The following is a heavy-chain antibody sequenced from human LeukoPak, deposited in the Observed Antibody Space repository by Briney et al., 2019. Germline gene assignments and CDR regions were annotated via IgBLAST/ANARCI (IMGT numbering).Heavy chain of an antibody. CDR3: ASSIVGAATVNY. V-gene: IGHV4-59*08. J-gene: IGHJ4*02. Sequence: PSETLSLTCTVSGGSISSYYWSWIRQPPGKGLEWIGYIYYSGSTNYNPSLKSRVTISVDTSKNQFSLKLSSVTAAGTAVYYCASSIVGAATVNYWGQGTLVTVSS. CDR2: IYYSGST. CDR1: GGSISSYY. D-gene: IGHD1-26*01.